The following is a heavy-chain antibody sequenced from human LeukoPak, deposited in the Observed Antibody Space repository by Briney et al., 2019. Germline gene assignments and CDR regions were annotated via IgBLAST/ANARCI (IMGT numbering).Heavy chain of an antibody. V-gene: IGHV3-30*18. CDR1: GIIFSSDA. CDR3: AKGYSNYDYKDRFDY. D-gene: IGHD5-12*01. CDR2: ISYDGVYK. Sequence: GGSLRLSCAASGIIFSSDAMHWVRQAPGKALEWVTVISYDGVYKYYTDSVKGRFTISRDNFKKTLYLQMNSLRTEDTAVYYCAKGYSNYDYKDRFDYWGQGILVTVSS. J-gene: IGHJ4*02.